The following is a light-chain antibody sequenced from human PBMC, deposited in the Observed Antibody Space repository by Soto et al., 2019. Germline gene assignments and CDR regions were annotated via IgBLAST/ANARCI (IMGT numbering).Light chain of an antibody. J-gene: IGKJ1*01. Sequence: DNKMNQSPSTLSTSVGDRVTITCRASQSISTWLAWYQQKPGKAPKLLIYKASSLEGEVPSRFSGSGSETEFTLTISSLQPDDFATYYCQHYNSYSEAFGQGTKVDIK. V-gene: IGKV1-5*03. CDR1: QSISTW. CDR3: QHYNSYSEA. CDR2: KAS.